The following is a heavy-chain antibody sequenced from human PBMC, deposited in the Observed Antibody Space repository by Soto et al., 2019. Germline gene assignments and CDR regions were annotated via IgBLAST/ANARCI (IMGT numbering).Heavy chain of an antibody. Sequence: QVQLVQSGAEVKKPGSSVKVSCKASGGTFSSYTISWVRQAPGQGLEWMGRIIPILGIANYAQKFQGRVTITADKSTSTAHMELSSLRSEDTAVYYCARRRSIAAAANWFDPWGQGTLVTVSS. V-gene: IGHV1-69*02. D-gene: IGHD6-13*01. J-gene: IGHJ5*02. CDR1: GGTFSSYT. CDR3: ARRRSIAAAANWFDP. CDR2: IIPILGIA.